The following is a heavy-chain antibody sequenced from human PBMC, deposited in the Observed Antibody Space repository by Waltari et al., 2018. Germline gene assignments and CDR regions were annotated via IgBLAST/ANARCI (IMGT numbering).Heavy chain of an antibody. CDR1: GESFRGYY. D-gene: IGHD3-16*01. CDR3: ARGLYSDYLSRYYGMDV. J-gene: IGHJ6*02. CDR2: IDDSGRI. Sequence: QVQLQQWGAGLLKPSETLSLTCAVNGESFRGYYWPWIRQSPGEGLEWIGKIDDSGRIRSTPPLKSRVSMSRDTSKRQVSLKLRSVTAADTAVYYCARGLYSDYLSRYYGMDVWGQGTTVTVSS. V-gene: IGHV4-34*01.